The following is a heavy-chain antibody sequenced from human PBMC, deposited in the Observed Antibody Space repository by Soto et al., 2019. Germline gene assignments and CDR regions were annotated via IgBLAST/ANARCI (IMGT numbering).Heavy chain of an antibody. Sequence: QVQLVQSGAEVKKPGSSVKVSCKASGGTFSSYTISWVRQAPGQGLEWMGRIIPILGIANYAQKFQGRVTITADKSTSTDYMELSSLRSEDTTVYYCARVGGEQLVSTTNWYFDLWGRGTLVTVSS. J-gene: IGHJ2*01. CDR3: ARVGGEQLVSTTNWYFDL. CDR2: IIPILGIA. D-gene: IGHD6-6*01. CDR1: GGTFSSYT. V-gene: IGHV1-69*02.